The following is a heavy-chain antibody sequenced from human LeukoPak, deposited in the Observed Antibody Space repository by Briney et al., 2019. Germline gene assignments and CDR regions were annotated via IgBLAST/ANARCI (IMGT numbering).Heavy chain of an antibody. CDR3: ARDTAGSDY. CDR1: GFAFSSYW. D-gene: IGHD6-19*01. CDR2: IKQDGSEK. J-gene: IGHJ4*02. V-gene: IGHV3-7*01. Sequence: GGSLRLSCAASGFAFSSYWMSWVRQAPGKGLEWVAKIKQDGSEKYYVDSVKGRFIISKDNAKNTLYLRMNSLRVEDTAVYYVARDTAGSDYWGQGTLVTVSS.